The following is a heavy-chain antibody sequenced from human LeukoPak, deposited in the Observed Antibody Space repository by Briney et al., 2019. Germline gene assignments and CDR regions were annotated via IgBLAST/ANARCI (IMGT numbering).Heavy chain of an antibody. J-gene: IGHJ4*02. V-gene: IGHV1-69*13. CDR1: GGTFSSYA. D-gene: IGHD6-13*01. CDR3: ASVDPSYSSSFFPIDY. CDR2: IIHIFGTA. Sequence: ASVKVSCKASGGTFSSYAISWVRQAPGQGLEWMGGIIHIFGTANYAQKFQGRVTITADESTSTAYMELSSLRSEDTAVYYCASVDPSYSSSFFPIDYWGQGTLVTVSS.